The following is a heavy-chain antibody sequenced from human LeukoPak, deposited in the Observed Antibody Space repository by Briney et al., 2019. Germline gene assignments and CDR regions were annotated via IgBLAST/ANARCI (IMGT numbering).Heavy chain of an antibody. CDR2: IKQDGSDK. V-gene: IGHV3-7*01. CDR1: GFTFSNYW. Sequence: TGGSLRLSCAASGFTFSNYWMNWVRQAPGKGLEWVANIKQDGSDKYYVDPVKGRFTISRDNAKNSLYLQMNSLRAEDTAVYYCAREKGNYDGYYNYYMDVWGEGTTVTVSS. D-gene: IGHD4-11*01. J-gene: IGHJ6*03. CDR3: AREKGNYDGYYNYYMDV.